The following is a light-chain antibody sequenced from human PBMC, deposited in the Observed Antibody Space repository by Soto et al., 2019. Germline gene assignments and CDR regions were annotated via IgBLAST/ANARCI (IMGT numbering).Light chain of an antibody. CDR2: ENS. Sequence: QSVLTQPPSVSAAPGQKVTISCSGGSSNIGKNYVSWYQQLPGGAPKLLIYENSNRPSGVPDRFSGSKSGTSGSLDITGLQAEDEADYYCQSYDSSLSVWMFGGGTKVTVL. CDR3: QSYDSSLSVWM. CDR1: SSNIGKNYV. J-gene: IGLJ3*02. V-gene: IGLV1-40*01.